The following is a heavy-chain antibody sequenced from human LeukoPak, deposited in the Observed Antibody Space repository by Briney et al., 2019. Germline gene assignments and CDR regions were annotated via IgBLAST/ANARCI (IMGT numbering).Heavy chain of an antibody. CDR3: VRQSQVGATDP. CDR2: IYYSGST. Sequence: SETLSLTCTVSGGSITSGTYYWGWIRQPPWKGLEWIGSIYYSGSTYYNPSLKSRVTISLDTSKNQFSLTLSSVTAADTAVYYCVRQSQVGATDPWGQGTLVTVSS. J-gene: IGHJ5*02. V-gene: IGHV4-39*01. D-gene: IGHD1-26*01. CDR1: GGSITSGTYY.